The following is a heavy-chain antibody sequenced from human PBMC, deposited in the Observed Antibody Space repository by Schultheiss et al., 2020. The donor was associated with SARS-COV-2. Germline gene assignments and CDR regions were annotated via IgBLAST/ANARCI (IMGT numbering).Heavy chain of an antibody. CDR3: VRPINPEAFDI. CDR2: ISSSGSTI. J-gene: IGHJ3*02. Sequence: AGSLRLSCAASGFTFSSYEMNWVRQAPGKGLEWVSYISSSGSTIYYADSVKGRFTISRDSAKNSLYLQMNSLRAEDTAVYYCVRPINPEAFDIWGQGTMVTVSS. CDR1: GFTFSSYE. V-gene: IGHV3-48*03. D-gene: IGHD1-14*01.